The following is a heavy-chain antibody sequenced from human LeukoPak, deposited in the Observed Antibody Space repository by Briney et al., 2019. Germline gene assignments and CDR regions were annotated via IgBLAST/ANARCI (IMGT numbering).Heavy chain of an antibody. J-gene: IGHJ6*04. D-gene: IGHD3-10*02. Sequence: GGSLRLSCVASGFTITSYNMNWVRQAPGKGLEWVSYISSSGSTIYYADSVKGRFTISRDNAKNSLYLQMNSLRAEDTAVYYCAELGITMIGGVWGKGTTVTISS. V-gene: IGHV3-48*03. CDR1: GFTITSYN. CDR3: AELGITMIGGV. CDR2: ISSSGSTI.